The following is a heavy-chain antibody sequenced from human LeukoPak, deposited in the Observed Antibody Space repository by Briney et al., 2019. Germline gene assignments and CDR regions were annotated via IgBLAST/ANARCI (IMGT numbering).Heavy chain of an antibody. J-gene: IGHJ4*02. Sequence: GGSLRLSCAASGFTFSSYWMHWVRQAPGKGRVWVSRINSDGSSTSYADSVQGRFTISRDNAKNTLYLQMNSLRAEDTAVYYCARGNDFWSGYPTDYWGQGTLVSVSS. D-gene: IGHD3-3*01. CDR2: INSDGSST. CDR1: GFTFSSYW. CDR3: ARGNDFWSGYPTDY. V-gene: IGHV3-74*01.